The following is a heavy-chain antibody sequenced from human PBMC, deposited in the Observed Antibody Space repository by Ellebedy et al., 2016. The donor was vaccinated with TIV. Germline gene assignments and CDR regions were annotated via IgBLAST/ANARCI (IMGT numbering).Heavy chain of an antibody. CDR3: VREGGWAVAGNLGGYFDY. CDR2: ISGSGGST. J-gene: IGHJ4*02. Sequence: GESLKISXAASGFMFNNYAMSWVRQAPGKGLEWVSAISGSGGSTYYADSVKGRFTISRDNSKNTLYLQMNSLRAEDTAVYYCVREGGWAVAGNLGGYFDYWGQGTLVTVSS. V-gene: IGHV3-23*01. CDR1: GFMFNNYA. D-gene: IGHD6-19*01.